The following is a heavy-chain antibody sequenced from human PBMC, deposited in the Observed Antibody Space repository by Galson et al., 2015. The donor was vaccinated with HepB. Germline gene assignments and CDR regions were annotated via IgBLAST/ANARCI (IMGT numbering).Heavy chain of an antibody. CDR3: AREVSQTKSRRWVFLGRGEAYQRVHP. D-gene: IGHD3-3*01. CDR1: GGTFSSYA. J-gene: IGHJ5*02. Sequence: SVKVSCKASGGTFSSYAISWVRQAPGQGLEWMGGIIPIFGTANYAQKFQGRVTITADESTSTAYMELSSLRSEDAAVYYCAREVSQTKSRRWVFLGRGEAYQRVHPWGQGNLVTLSS. CDR2: IIPIFGTA. V-gene: IGHV1-69*13.